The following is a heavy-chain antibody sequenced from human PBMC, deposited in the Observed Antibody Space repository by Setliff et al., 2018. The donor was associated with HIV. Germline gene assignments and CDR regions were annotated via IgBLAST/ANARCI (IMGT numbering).Heavy chain of an antibody. J-gene: IGHJ4*02. V-gene: IGHV1-69*06. CDR1: GGTFSSYS. Sequence: SVKVSCKASGGTFSSYSISWVRQAPGQGLEWMGRILPIFGTRDYAQKFQGRVTITADKSTSTAYMELRSLRSEDTAVYYCARDGYYYDGSAYSTFDYWGQGTLVTVSS. D-gene: IGHD3-22*01. CDR3: ARDGYYYDGSAYSTFDY. CDR2: ILPIFGTR.